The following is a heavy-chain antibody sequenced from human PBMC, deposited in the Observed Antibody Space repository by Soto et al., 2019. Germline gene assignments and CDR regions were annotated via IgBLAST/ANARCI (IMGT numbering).Heavy chain of an antibody. CDR2: ISYDGSNK. V-gene: IGHV3-30*18. D-gene: IGHD3-22*01. J-gene: IGHJ3*02. Sequence: GGSLRLSCAASGFTFSSYGMHWVRQAPGKGLEWVAVISYDGSNKYYADSVKGRFTISRDNSKNTLYLQMNSLRAEDTAVYYCAKDVYYDSSGYSAAFDIWGQGTMVTVSS. CDR1: GFTFSSYG. CDR3: AKDVYYDSSGYSAAFDI.